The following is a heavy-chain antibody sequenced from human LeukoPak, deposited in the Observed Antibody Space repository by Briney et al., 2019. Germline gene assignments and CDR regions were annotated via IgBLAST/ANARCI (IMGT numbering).Heavy chain of an antibody. D-gene: IGHD3-9*01. CDR2: IYHSGST. CDR1: GGSISSSNW. V-gene: IGHV4-4*02. Sequence: SGTLSLTCAVSGGSISSSNWWSWVRQPPGKGLEWIGEIYHSGSTNYNPSLKSRVTISVDKSKNQFSLKLSSVTAADTAVCYCVLRYFDWLFDYWGQGTLVTVSS. CDR3: VLRYFDWLFDY. J-gene: IGHJ4*02.